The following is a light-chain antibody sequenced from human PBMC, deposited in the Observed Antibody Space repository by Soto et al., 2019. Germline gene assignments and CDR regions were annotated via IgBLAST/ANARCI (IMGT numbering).Light chain of an antibody. V-gene: IGKV3-11*01. Sequence: TLSSFPGDRVTLSCRASQYINTRLAWYQHRPGQAPRLLIYQTSLRAAGIPARFSGSGSGTDFTLTISDVQPEDFAVYYCHQCNIWPSTFGQGTKVDIK. CDR2: QTS. J-gene: IGKJ1*01. CDR3: HQCNIWPST. CDR1: QYINTR.